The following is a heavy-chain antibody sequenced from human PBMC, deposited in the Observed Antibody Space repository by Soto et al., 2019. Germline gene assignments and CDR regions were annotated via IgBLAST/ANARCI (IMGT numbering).Heavy chain of an antibody. V-gene: IGHV3-9*01. J-gene: IGHJ6*03. CDR2: ISWNSRSL. CDR3: AKGAGHLNDYDNYMDV. Sequence: EVQLVESGGGLVQPGRSLRLSCAASGFIFGNYAMHWVRQAPGKGLEWVSGISWNSRSLGYADSLKGRFTISRDNAKNSLYLQMNSLRTEDTALDFCAKGAGHLNDYDNYMDVWGKGTTVTVSS. D-gene: IGHD3-3*02. CDR1: GFIFGNYA.